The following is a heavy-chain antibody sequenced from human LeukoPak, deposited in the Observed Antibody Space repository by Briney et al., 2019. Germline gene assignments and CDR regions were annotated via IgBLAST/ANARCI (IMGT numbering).Heavy chain of an antibody. CDR2: IRSSGST. J-gene: IGHJ4*02. D-gene: IGHD3-16*01. CDR3: ARDVTPATL. CDR1: GGSISINY. Sequence: SETLSLTCTVSGGSISINYWRWIRQPPGKGLEWIGYIRSSGSTNYNPSLKSRVTISMDTSKKQFSLQLSSVTAADTAVYYCARDVTPATLWGQGTLVTVSS. V-gene: IGHV4-59*01.